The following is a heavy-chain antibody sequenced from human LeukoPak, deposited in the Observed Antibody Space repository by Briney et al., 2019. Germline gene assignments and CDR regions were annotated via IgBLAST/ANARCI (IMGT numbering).Heavy chain of an antibody. CDR1: GDSMTRSSYS. V-gene: IGHV4-39*01. CDR3: ARLPTGYPNWVDP. Sequence: PSETLSLTCTVSGDSMTRSSYSWGWIRQPPGKGLEWIGTFHSSGSTYYTPSLKSRVTISVDTSKNQFFLRLNTVTAADTAVYYCARLPTGYPNWVDPWGQGTLVTVSS. D-gene: IGHD3-9*01. CDR2: FHSSGST. J-gene: IGHJ5*02.